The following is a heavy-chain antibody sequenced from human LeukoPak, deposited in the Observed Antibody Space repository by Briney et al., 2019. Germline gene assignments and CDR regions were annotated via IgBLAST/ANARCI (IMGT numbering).Heavy chain of an antibody. J-gene: IGHJ4*02. CDR2: IYYDGST. D-gene: IGHD3-22*01. V-gene: IGHV4-31*03. CDR3: ARVGSGYYNSVHSGLDY. Sequence: SQTLSVTCTVSGGSISSSGNYWSWIRQHPGKGLEWIGYIYYDGSTYSNPSLKSRVAISVDTSKNQFSLKLSSVTAADTAVYYCARVGSGYYNSVHSGLDYWGQGTLVTVSS. CDR1: GGSISSSGNY.